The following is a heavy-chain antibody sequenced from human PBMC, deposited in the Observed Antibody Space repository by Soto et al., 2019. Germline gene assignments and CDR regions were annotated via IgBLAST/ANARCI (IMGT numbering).Heavy chain of an antibody. Sequence: QVQLVQSGAEVKTPGASVKVSCKASGYTFSSHAIHWVRQAPGQRLEWMGWINAANGNTKTSQKFKGRVTISRETSANTAYMELRSLGNEDTAVYYCARDQRRDIDFWSGYYQGFDSWGQGTLVTASS. V-gene: IGHV1-3*01. D-gene: IGHD3-3*01. J-gene: IGHJ4*02. CDR1: GYTFSSHA. CDR2: INAANGNT. CDR3: ARDQRRDIDFWSGYYQGFDS.